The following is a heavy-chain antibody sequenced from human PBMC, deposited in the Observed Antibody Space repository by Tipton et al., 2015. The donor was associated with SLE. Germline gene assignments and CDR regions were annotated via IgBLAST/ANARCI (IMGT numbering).Heavy chain of an antibody. D-gene: IGHD3-9*01. V-gene: IGHV4-39*07. CDR2: IYYSGST. CDR3: ARGWGQTDILTGYYNLTSGAFDI. CDR1: GGSISSGDYY. Sequence: LRLSCTVSGGSISSGDYYWGWIRQPPGKGLEWIGSIYYSGSTYYNPSLKSRVTISVDTSKNQFSLKLSSVTAADTAVYYCARGWGQTDILTGYYNLTSGAFDIWGQGTMVTVSS. J-gene: IGHJ3*02.